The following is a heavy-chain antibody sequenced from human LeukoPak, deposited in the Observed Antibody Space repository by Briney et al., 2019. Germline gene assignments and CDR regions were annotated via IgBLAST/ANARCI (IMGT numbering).Heavy chain of an antibody. D-gene: IGHD3-16*02. J-gene: IGHJ5*02. V-gene: IGHV2-5*02. CDR1: GFSLSTSGVG. CDR3: AHRRGFGGVIARYNWFDP. Sequence: SGPTLVNPTQTLTLTCTFSGFSLSTSGVGVGWIRQPPGKALEWLALIYWDDDKRYSPSLKSRLTITKDTSKNQVVLTMTNMDPVDTATYYCAHRRGFGGVIARYNWFDPWGQGTLVTVSS. CDR2: IYWDDDK.